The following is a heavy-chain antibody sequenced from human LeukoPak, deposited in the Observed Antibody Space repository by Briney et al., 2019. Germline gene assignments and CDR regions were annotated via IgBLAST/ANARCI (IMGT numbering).Heavy chain of an antibody. D-gene: IGHD3-10*01. CDR3: AKDPLQYGSGSYYFDY. Sequence: GGSLRLSCAASGFTFSSYGMHWVRQAPGKGLEWVAFIWYDGNDKYYADSVKGRFTISRDSSKNTLYLQMNSLRAEDTAVYYCAKDPLQYGSGSYYFDYWGQGTLVTVSS. CDR1: GFTFSSYG. V-gene: IGHV3-30*02. J-gene: IGHJ4*02. CDR2: IWYDGNDK.